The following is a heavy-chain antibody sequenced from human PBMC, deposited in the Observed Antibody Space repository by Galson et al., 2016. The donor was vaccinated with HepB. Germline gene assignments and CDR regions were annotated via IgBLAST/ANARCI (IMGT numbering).Heavy chain of an antibody. D-gene: IGHD6-6*01. J-gene: IGHJ6*02. CDR3: AKIFGISSSRSYGMDV. CDR1: IFTFSNYG. V-gene: IGHV3-23*01. CDR2: ITSSGGST. Sequence: SLRLSCAASIFTFSNYGMRWVRQAPGKGLEWVSSITSSGGSTYYADSVKGRFTISRDNSKNTLYLQMNSLRAEDTAVYYCAKIFGISSSRSYGMDVWGQGTTVTVSS.